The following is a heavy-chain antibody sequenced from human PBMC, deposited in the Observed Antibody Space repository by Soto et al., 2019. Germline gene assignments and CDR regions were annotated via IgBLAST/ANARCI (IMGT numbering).Heavy chain of an antibody. V-gene: IGHV1-3*01. CDR1: GYTFTSYA. CDR3: ARDRGIAAAHDY. Sequence: EASVKVSCKASGYTFTSYAMHWVRQAPGQRLEWMGWINAGNGNTKYSQKFQGRVTITRDTSASTAYMELSSLRSEDTAVYYCARDRGIAAAHDYWGQGTLVTVSS. J-gene: IGHJ4*02. D-gene: IGHD6-13*01. CDR2: INAGNGNT.